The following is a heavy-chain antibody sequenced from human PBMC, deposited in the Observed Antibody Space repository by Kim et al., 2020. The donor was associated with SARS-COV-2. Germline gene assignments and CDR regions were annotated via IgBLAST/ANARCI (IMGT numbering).Heavy chain of an antibody. CDR2: INTDTGHP. Sequence: ASVKVSCKASGYPFTSYALNWVLQAPGQGLEWMGWINTDTGHPSYGQDFTGRFVFSLDTSVSTAYLYISSLKTDDTAVYYCARDGEYGSGWPLGYWGQGSRVNVSS. J-gene: IGHJ4*02. CDR3: ARDGEYGSGWPLGY. CDR1: GYPFTSYA. V-gene: IGHV7-4-1*02. D-gene: IGHD6-19*01.